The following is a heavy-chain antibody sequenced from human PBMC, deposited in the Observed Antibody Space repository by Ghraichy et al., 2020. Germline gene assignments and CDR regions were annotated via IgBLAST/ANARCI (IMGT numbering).Heavy chain of an antibody. CDR1: GGSISSSSYY. V-gene: IGHV4-39*01. J-gene: IGHJ4*02. CDR3: ARQREGWTISDFDY. D-gene: IGHD3/OR15-3a*01. Sequence: ESLNISCTVSGGSISSSSYYWGWIRQPPGKGLEWIGSIYYSGSTYYNPSLKSRVTISVDTSKNQFSLKLSSVTAADTAVYYCARQREGWTISDFDYWGQGTLVTVSS. CDR2: IYYSGST.